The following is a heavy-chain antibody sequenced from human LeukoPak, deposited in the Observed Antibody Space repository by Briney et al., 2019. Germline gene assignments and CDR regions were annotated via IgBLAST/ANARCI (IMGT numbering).Heavy chain of an antibody. CDR3: ARPNEWFGEYQMGFDY. CDR1: GYSFTSYW. J-gene: IGHJ4*02. V-gene: IGHV5-51*01. CDR2: IYPGDSDT. D-gene: IGHD3-10*01. Sequence: RGESLKISCKGSGYSFTSYWIGWVRQMPGKGLEWMGIIYPGDSDTRYSPSFQGQVTISADKSISTAYLQWSSLKASDTAMYYCARPNEWFGEYQMGFDYWGQGTLVTVSP.